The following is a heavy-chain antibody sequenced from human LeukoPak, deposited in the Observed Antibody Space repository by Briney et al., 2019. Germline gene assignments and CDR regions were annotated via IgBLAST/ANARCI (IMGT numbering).Heavy chain of an antibody. CDR1: GVSISSYY. V-gene: IGHV4-4*07. Sequence: SETLSLTCTVSGVSISSYYWSWIRQPAGKGLEWIGRIHTSGSTNYNPSLKSRVTISVDTSKNQFSLKLSSVTAADTAVYYCARGRGTYYYGSGSRGLDPWGQGTLVTVSS. D-gene: IGHD3-10*01. CDR2: IHTSGST. CDR3: ARGRGTYYYGSGSRGLDP. J-gene: IGHJ5*02.